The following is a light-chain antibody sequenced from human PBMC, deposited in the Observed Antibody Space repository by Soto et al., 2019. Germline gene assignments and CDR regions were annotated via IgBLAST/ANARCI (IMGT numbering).Light chain of an antibody. J-gene: IGLJ1*01. CDR2: EVS. Sequence: QSVLTQPPYGSASPGQSVTISCTGTSSDVGGYNYVSWYQQHPGKAPKLMIYEVSKRPSGVPDRFSGSKSGNTASLTVSGLQAEDEADYFCSSYAGSNIHYVFGTGTKVTV. V-gene: IGLV2-8*01. CDR1: SSDVGGYNY. CDR3: SSYAGSNIHYV.